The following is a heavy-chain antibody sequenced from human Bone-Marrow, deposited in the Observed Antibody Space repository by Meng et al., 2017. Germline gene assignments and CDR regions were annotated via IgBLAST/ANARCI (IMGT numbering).Heavy chain of an antibody. Sequence: SETLSLTCAVSGYSISSSNWWGWIRQPPGKGLEWIGYIYYSGSIYYNPSLKSRVTMSVDTSKNQFSLKLSSVTAADTAVYYCARDKDSSGYYEEYYFDYWGQGTLVTVSS. CDR1: GYSISSSNW. V-gene: IGHV4-28*03. J-gene: IGHJ4*02. D-gene: IGHD3-22*01. CDR3: ARDKDSSGYYEEYYFDY. CDR2: IYYSGSI.